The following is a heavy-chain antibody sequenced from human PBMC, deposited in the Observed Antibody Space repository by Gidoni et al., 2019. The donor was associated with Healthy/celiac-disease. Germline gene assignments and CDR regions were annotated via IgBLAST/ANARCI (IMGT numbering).Heavy chain of an antibody. J-gene: IGHJ2*01. CDR2: INHSGST. Sequence: QVQLQQWGAGLLTPSETLSLTCAVYGGSFSGYYWSWLRQPPGKGLEWIGEINHSGSTNYKPSLKSRVTISVDTSKNQFSLKLSSVTAADTAVYYCARQIGYCSGGSCYSSRGKPGWYFDLWGRGTLVTVSS. V-gene: IGHV4-34*01. CDR1: GGSFSGYY. D-gene: IGHD2-15*01. CDR3: ARQIGYCSGGSCYSSRGKPGWYFDL.